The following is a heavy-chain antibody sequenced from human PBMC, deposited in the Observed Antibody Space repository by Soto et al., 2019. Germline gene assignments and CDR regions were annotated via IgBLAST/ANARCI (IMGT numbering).Heavy chain of an antibody. CDR2: IYWDDDK. CDR1: GFSLSTSGVG. Sequence: QITLKESGPTLVKPTQTLTLTCTFSGFSLSTSGVGVGWIRQPPGKALEWLALIYWDDDKRYSPSLKSRLTITKDPSKNQVVLTMTNMDPVDTATYYFAHSLIPNWGSMGVFDYWGQGTLVTVSS. CDR3: AHSLIPNWGSMGVFDY. V-gene: IGHV2-5*02. J-gene: IGHJ4*02. D-gene: IGHD7-27*01.